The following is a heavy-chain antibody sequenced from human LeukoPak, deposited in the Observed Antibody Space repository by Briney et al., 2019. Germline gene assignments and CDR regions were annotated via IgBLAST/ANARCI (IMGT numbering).Heavy chain of an antibody. CDR2: ISGVNT. D-gene: IGHD4-17*01. CDR3: ARDPNGDYVGAFDFQR. Sequence: PGGSLRLSCAASGFTFSNYALTWVRQAPGKGLEWVSSISGVNTYYTDSVNGRFSISRDNYTNTLYLQMSSLRAEDTAVYYCARDPNGDYVGAFDFQRWGQGTLVTVSS. J-gene: IGHJ1*01. CDR1: GFTFSNYA. V-gene: IGHV3-23*01.